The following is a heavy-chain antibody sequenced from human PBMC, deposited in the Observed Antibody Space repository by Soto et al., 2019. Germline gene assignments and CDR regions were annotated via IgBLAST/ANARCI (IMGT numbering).Heavy chain of an antibody. CDR2: ISYAVFCL. Sequence: GGSLRLSCETSGFIFSSYGMHWVRQAPGKGLEWVAVISYAVFCLKKTNSVQGRFTISRDNSKNTLYLHMISLRSEDTATYYCVETPANRVFGCFAYWGQGTPVSV. CDR3: VETPANRVFGCFAY. V-gene: IGHV3-30*03. J-gene: IGHJ4*02. D-gene: IGHD2-8*01. CDR1: GFIFSSYG.